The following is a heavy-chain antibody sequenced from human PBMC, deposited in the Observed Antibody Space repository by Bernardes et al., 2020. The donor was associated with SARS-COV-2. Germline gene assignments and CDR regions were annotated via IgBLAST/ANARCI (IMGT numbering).Heavy chain of an antibody. V-gene: IGHV4-59*01. CDR3: ARVIRVTTSNYFDY. D-gene: IGHD4-17*01. CDR1: GGSISSYY. J-gene: IGHJ4*02. Sequence: SETLSLTCTVSGGSISSYYRSWIRQPPGKGLEWIGSIYYSGSTNYNPSLKSRVTISVDTSKNQFPLKLSSVTAADTAVYYCARVIRVTTSNYFDYWGQGTLVTVSS. CDR2: IYYSGST.